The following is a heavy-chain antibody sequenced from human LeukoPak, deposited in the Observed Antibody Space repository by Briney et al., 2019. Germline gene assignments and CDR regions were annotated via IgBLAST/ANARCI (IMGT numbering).Heavy chain of an antibody. V-gene: IGHV4-39*07. CDR3: ARAEWFGETYYFDY. D-gene: IGHD3-10*01. J-gene: IGHJ4*02. CDR1: GGSISTSNYY. CDR2: IFYSGST. Sequence: YPSETLSLTCTVSGGSISTSNYYWGWIRQPPGKGLEWIGNIFYSGSTYYSPSLRSRVTISLDTSRNQFSLKLNSVTAADTAVYYCARAEWFGETYYFDYWGQGTLVTVSS.